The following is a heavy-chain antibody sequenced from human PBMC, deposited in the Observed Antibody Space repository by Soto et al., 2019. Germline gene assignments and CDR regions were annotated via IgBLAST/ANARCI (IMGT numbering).Heavy chain of an antibody. J-gene: IGHJ5*02. Sequence: ASVKVSCKASGYTFTSYGISWVRQAPGQGLEWMGWISAYNGNTNYAQKLQGRVTMTTDTSTSTAYMELRSLGSDDTAVYYCARAADSSGPGWCFDPWGQGTLVTVSS. V-gene: IGHV1-18*01. CDR1: GYTFTSYG. D-gene: IGHD6-19*01. CDR3: ARAADSSGPGWCFDP. CDR2: ISAYNGNT.